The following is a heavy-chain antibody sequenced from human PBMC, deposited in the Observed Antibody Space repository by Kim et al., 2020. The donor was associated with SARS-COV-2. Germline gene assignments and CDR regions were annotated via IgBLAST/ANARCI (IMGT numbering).Heavy chain of an antibody. V-gene: IGHV3-30-3*01. Sequence: GGSLRLSCAASGFTFSSYAMHWVRQAPGKGLEWVAVISYDGSNKYYADSVKGRFTISRDNSKNTLYLQMNSLRVEDTAVYYCARGASGSYYYFGYWGQGTLVTVSS. J-gene: IGHJ4*02. CDR1: GFTFSSYA. CDR3: ARGASGSYYYFGY. CDR2: ISYDGSNK. D-gene: IGHD1-26*01.